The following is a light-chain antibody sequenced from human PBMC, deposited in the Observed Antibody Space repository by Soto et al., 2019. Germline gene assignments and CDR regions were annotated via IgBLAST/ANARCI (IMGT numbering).Light chain of an antibody. V-gene: IGLV2-14*03. J-gene: IGLJ2*01. CDR2: DVS. CDR1: SSDVGSYNY. Sequence: QPVLTQPASVSGSPGQSITISCTGTSSDVGSYNYVSWYQFYPGKAPKLMIYDVSNRPSGVSDRFSGSKSGNTASLTISGLLAEDEADYYCSSYTSSSFPVIYGGGTKLTVL. CDR3: SSYTSSSFPVI.